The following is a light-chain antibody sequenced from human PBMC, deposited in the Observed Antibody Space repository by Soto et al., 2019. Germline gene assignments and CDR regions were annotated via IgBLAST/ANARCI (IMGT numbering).Light chain of an antibody. CDR3: QQYDSYSWT. J-gene: IGKJ1*01. Sequence: DIQMTQSPSTLSASVGERVTITCRASQSVSNWLAWHQQKPGKAPKLLIYDVSSLESGVPSRFSGSGSGTEFILTISSLQPDDFATYYCQQYDSYSWTFDQGTKVEMK. V-gene: IGKV1-5*01. CDR1: QSVSNW. CDR2: DVS.